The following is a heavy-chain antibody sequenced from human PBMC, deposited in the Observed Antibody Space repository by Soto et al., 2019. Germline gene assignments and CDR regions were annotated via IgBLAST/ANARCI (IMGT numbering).Heavy chain of an antibody. Sequence: GSLRLSCAASGFTFSSYAMSWVRQAPGKGLEWVSAISGSGGSTYYADSVKGRFTISRDNSKNTLYLQMNSLRAEDTAVYYCAKDYGSGSYYPPPPNWFDPWGQGTLVTVSS. V-gene: IGHV3-23*01. CDR3: AKDYGSGSYYPPPPNWFDP. J-gene: IGHJ5*02. D-gene: IGHD3-10*01. CDR2: ISGSGGST. CDR1: GFTFSSYA.